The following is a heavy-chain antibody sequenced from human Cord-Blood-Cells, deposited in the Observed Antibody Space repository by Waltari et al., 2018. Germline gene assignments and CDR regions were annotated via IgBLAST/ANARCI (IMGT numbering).Heavy chain of an antibody. J-gene: IGHJ4*02. CDR2: IRSSSSYI. CDR3: ARDGRSSSWYDY. D-gene: IGHD6-13*01. Sequence: EVQLVESGGGLVKPGGSLRLSCAASGFTFSSYSMNWVCQAPGKGLEWVSSIRSSSSYIYYADSVKGRFTISRDNAKNSLYLQMNSLRAEDTAVYYCARDGRSSSWYDYWGQGTLVTVSS. V-gene: IGHV3-21*01. CDR1: GFTFSSYS.